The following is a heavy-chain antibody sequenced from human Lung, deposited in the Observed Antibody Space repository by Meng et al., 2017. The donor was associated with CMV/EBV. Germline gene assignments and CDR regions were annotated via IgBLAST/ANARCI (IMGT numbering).Heavy chain of an antibody. CDR2: VLGTGPT. J-gene: IGHJ4*02. CDR3: ARGDSSTTWLVFDY. Sequence: SGFTFNNYAVTWVRQAPGKGMEWVSTVLGTGPTYYADYVKGRFTISRDDSRNTLFLQLNSLRDEDPAVFYCARGDSSTTWLVFDYWGLGTLVTVSS. V-gene: IGHV3-23*01. CDR1: GFTFNNYA. D-gene: IGHD6-13*01.